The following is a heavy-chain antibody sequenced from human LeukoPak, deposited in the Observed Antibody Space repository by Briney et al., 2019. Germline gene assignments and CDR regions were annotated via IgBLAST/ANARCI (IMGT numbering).Heavy chain of an antibody. CDR1: GGSFSGYY. CDR2: INHSGST. Sequence: SETLSLTCAVYGGSFSGYYWSWIRQPPGKGLEWIGEINHSGSTNYNPSLKSRVAISVDTSKNQFSLKLSSVTAADTAVYYCARVVAAADTFDYWGQGTLVTVSS. J-gene: IGHJ4*02. CDR3: ARVVAAADTFDY. V-gene: IGHV4-34*01. D-gene: IGHD6-13*01.